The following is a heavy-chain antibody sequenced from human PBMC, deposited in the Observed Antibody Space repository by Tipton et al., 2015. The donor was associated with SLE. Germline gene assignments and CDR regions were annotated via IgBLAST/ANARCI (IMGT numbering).Heavy chain of an antibody. J-gene: IGHJ4*02. Sequence: QLVQSGPEVKKPGASVKVSCKASGYTFTSYDINWVRQAPGQGLEWMGWISGYNGNTNYAQKFQGRVTMTTDRSTSTAYMELRSLRSDDTVVYYCARDLRGEFDYWGQGTLVTVSS. CDR2: ISGYNGNT. V-gene: IGHV1-18*01. CDR1: GYTFTSYD. CDR3: ARDLRGEFDY.